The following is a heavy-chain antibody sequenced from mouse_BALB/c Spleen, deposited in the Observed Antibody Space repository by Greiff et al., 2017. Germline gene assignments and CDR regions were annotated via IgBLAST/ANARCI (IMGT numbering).Heavy chain of an antibody. V-gene: IGHV1-52*01. CDR3: ARFPSNWDVGWYFDV. D-gene: IGHD4-1*01. CDR1: GYTFTSYW. CDR2: IDPYDSET. J-gene: IGHJ1*01. Sequence: QVQLKQPGAELVRPGASVKLSCKASGYTFTSYWMNWVKQRPEQGLEWIGRIDPYDSETHYNQKFKDKAILTVDKSSSTAYMQLSSLTSEDSAVYYCARFPSNWDVGWYFDVWGAGTTVTVSS.